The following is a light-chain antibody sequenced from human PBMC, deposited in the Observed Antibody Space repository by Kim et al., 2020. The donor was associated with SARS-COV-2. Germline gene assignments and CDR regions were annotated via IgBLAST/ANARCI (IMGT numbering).Light chain of an antibody. CDR3: QQYGSSLGGT. CDR2: GAS. Sequence: EIVLTQSPGTLSLSPGERATLSCRASQSVSSSYLAWYQQKPGQAPRLLIYGASSRATGIPDRFSGSGSGTDFTLTISRLEPEDFAVYYCQQYGSSLGGTFGQGTKLEI. CDR1: QSVSSSY. V-gene: IGKV3-20*01. J-gene: IGKJ2*01.